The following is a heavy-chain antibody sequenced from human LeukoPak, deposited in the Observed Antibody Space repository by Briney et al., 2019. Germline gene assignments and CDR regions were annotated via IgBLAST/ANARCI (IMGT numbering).Heavy chain of an antibody. J-gene: IGHJ6*02. CDR3: ARLYCSSTSCWSYYGMDV. Sequence: PGGSLRLSCAASGFTFSSYSMNWVRQAPGKGLEWVSPISSSSSYIYYADSVKGRFTISRDNAKNSLYLQMNSLRAEDTAVYYCARLYCSSTSCWSYYGMDVWGQGTTVTVSS. CDR1: GFTFSSYS. V-gene: IGHV3-21*01. CDR2: ISSSSSYI. D-gene: IGHD2-2*01.